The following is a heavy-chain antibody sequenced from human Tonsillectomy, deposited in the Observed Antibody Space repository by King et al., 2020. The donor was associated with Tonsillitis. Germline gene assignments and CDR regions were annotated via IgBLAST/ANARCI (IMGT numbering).Heavy chain of an antibody. CDR3: ASRGYSYGKDAFDI. CDR1: GFTFSSYA. D-gene: IGHD5-18*01. J-gene: IGHJ3*02. V-gene: IGHV3-30*04. CDR2: ISYDGSNK. Sequence: VQLVESGGGVVQPGRSLRLSCAASGFTFSSYAMHWVRQAPGKGLEWVAVISYDGSNKYYADSVKGRFTISRDNSKNTLYLQMNSLRAEDTAVYYCASRGYSYGKDAFDIWGQGTMVTVSS.